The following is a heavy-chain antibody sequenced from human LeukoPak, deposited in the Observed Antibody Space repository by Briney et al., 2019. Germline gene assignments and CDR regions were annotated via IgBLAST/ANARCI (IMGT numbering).Heavy chain of an antibody. Sequence: GGSLRLSCAASGFTFSNAWMNWVRQAPGKGLEWVSSISSSSSYIYYADSVKGRFTISRDNAKNSLYLQMNSLRAEDTAVYYCARDLMVVVTGYFDYWGQGTLVTVSS. V-gene: IGHV3-21*01. CDR1: GFTFSNAW. CDR3: ARDLMVVVTGYFDY. CDR2: ISSSSSYI. D-gene: IGHD3-22*01. J-gene: IGHJ4*02.